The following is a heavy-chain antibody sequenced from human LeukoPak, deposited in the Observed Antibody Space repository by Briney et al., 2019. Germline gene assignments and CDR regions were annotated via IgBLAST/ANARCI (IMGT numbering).Heavy chain of an antibody. CDR1: GGSISSGGYY. J-gene: IGHJ3*02. V-gene: IGHV4-31*03. CDR3: ARAADGALLSHAFDI. D-gene: IGHD6-13*01. CDR2: IYYSGNN. Sequence: SETLSLTCTVSGGSISSGGYYWSWIPQHPGQGLEWFGYIYYSGNNYYNPSLKSRITISVDTSKNQFPLKKSSVTAADTAVYYCARAADGALLSHAFDIWGQGTMVTVSS.